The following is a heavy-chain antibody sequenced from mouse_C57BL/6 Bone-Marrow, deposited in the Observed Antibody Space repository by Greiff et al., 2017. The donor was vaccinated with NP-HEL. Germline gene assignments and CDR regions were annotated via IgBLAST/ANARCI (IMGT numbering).Heavy chain of an antibody. Sequence: QVQLKESGAELVRPGTSVKMSCKASGYTFTNYWIGWAKQRPGHGLEWIGDIYPGGGYTNYNEKFKGKATLTADKSSSTAYMQFSSLTSEDSAIYYCARGGDYYGSSYAMDYWGQGTSVTVSS. CDR2: IYPGGGYT. J-gene: IGHJ4*01. V-gene: IGHV1-63*01. D-gene: IGHD1-1*01. CDR3: ARGGDYYGSSYAMDY. CDR1: GYTFTNYW.